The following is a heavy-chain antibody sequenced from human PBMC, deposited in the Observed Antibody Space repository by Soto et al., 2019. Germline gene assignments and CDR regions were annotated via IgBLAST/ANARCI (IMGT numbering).Heavy chain of an antibody. D-gene: IGHD3-9*01. Sequence: PGGSLRLSCVVSGFILSNFAMIWVRQAPGKGLEWVSVTSAIGDDTVYADSVKGRFSISRDNSKNTLYLHMHNLRAEDTAIYYCATYKRIDWSSPDFDYWGQGP. J-gene: IGHJ4*02. CDR1: GFILSNFA. CDR2: TSAIGDDT. V-gene: IGHV3-23*01. CDR3: ATYKRIDWSSPDFDY.